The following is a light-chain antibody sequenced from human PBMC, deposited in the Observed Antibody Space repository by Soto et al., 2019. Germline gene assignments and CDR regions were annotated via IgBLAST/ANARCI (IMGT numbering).Light chain of an antibody. CDR1: QNVANY. CDR3: QHFKSFPIT. Sequence: EIVLTQSPATLSLSPGERATLSCRASQNVANYLDWYQQKPGQAPRLLIYESSNRATGIAARFSGSGSGTDFTLTISSLEPEDFATYYCQHFKSFPITFGQGTDWRL. V-gene: IGKV3-11*01. J-gene: IGKJ5*01. CDR2: ESS.